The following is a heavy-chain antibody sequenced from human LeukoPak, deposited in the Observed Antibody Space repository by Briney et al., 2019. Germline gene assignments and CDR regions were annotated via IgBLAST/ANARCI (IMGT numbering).Heavy chain of an antibody. CDR1: GFTFDDYT. CDR3: AKEATDSATIDY. V-gene: IGHV3-43*01. D-gene: IGHD1-1*01. J-gene: IGHJ4*02. CDR2: ISWDGGST. Sequence: PGGSLRLSCAASGFTFDDYTMHWVRQAPGKGLEWVSLISWDGGSTYYADSVKGRFTISRDNSRNSLYLQMNSLRAEATALYYCAKEATDSATIDYWGQGTLVTVSS.